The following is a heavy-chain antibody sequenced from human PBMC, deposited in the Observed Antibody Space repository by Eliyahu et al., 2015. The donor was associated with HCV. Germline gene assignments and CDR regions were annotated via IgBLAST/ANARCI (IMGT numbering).Heavy chain of an antibody. CDR2: INHSGST. D-gene: IGHD2-2*01. J-gene: IGHJ4*02. V-gene: IGHV4-34*01. CDR1: GGSFSGYY. CDR3: ASLKVVPAATHDY. Sequence: QVQLQQWGAGLXKPSETLSLXCAVYGGSFSGYYWSWIRQPPGKXLEWIGEINHSGSTNYNPSLKSRVTISVDTSKNQFSLKLSSVTAADTAVYYCASLKVVPAATHDYWGQGTLVTVSS.